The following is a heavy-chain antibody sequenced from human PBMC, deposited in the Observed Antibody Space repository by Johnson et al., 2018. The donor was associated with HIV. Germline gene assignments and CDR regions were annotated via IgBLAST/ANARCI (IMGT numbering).Heavy chain of an antibody. J-gene: IGHJ3*02. Sequence: VQLVESGGGLVQPGGSLRLSCAASGFTFSNAWMSWVRQAPGKGLEWVGRIKSKTDGGTTDYAAPVKGRFTISRDDSKNSLYLQMNSLRAEDTAVYYCARDRAPLAGRDAFDIWGQGTMVTVSS. CDR3: ARDRAPLAGRDAFDI. CDR2: IKSKTDGGTT. CDR1: GFTFSNAW. V-gene: IGHV3-15*01.